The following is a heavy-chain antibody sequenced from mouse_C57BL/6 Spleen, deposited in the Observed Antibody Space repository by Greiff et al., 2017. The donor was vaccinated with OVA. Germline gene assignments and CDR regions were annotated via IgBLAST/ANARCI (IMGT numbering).Heavy chain of an antibody. J-gene: IGHJ2*01. Sequence: EVQLVESGGGLVQPKGSLKLSCAASGFTFNTYAMHWVRQAPGKGLEWVARIRSKSSNYATYYADSVKDRFTISRDDSQSMLSLQMNNLKTEDTAMEDGVREGSGYAFDDWGKGNTRTVSS. D-gene: IGHD3-2*02. V-gene: IGHV10-3*01. CDR3: VREGSGYAFDD. CDR2: IRSKSSNYAT. CDR1: GFTFNTYA.